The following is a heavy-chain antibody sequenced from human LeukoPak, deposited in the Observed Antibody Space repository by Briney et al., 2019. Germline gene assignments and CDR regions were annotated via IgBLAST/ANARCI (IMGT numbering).Heavy chain of an antibody. CDR2: IGGSSSSST. Sequence: GGTLRLSCAASGFTFNTYSMNWGRQAPRKGLEWVSSIGGSSSSSTYHAASVKGRFTTSTDTAKNSLYLQLNSLTAADTAVYHWARGANEAFDIWGQGTMVTVSS. V-gene: IGHV3-21*01. CDR1: GFTFNTYS. CDR3: ARGANEAFDI. J-gene: IGHJ3*02.